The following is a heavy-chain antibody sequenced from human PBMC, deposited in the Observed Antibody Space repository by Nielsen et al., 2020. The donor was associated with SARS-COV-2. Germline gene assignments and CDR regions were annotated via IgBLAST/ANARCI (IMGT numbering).Heavy chain of an antibody. D-gene: IGHD3-16*02. J-gene: IGHJ4*02. CDR2: MNPNSGNT. Sequence: WVRQAPGQGLEWMGWMNPNSGNTGYAQKFQGRVTMNRNTSISTAYMELSSLRSEDTAVYYCASGNYDYVWGSYRSHYYFDYWGQGTLVTVSS. V-gene: IGHV1-8*01. CDR3: ASGNYDYVWGSYRSHYYFDY.